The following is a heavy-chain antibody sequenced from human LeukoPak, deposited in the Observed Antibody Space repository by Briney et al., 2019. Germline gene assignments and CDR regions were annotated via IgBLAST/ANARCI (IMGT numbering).Heavy chain of an antibody. Sequence: SETLSLTCTVSGGSISSSSYYWGWIRQPPGKGLEFIGSIYYSGSTYYNPSLKSRVTISVDTSKNQFSLKLSSVTAADTAVYYCAKDRQRFGELLPFDYWGQGTLVTVSS. J-gene: IGHJ4*02. CDR3: AKDRQRFGELLPFDY. V-gene: IGHV4-39*07. CDR1: GGSISSSSYY. CDR2: IYYSGST. D-gene: IGHD3-10*01.